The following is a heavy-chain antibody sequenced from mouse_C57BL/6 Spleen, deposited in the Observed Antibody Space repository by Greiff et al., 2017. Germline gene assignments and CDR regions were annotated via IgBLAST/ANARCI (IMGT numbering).Heavy chain of an antibody. V-gene: IGHV1-74*01. Sequence: QVQLQQPGAELVKPGASVKVSCKASGYTFTSYWMHWVKQRPGQGLEWIGRIHPSDSDTNYHPKFKGKATLTVDKSSSTAYMQLSSLTSEDSSVYYCAINYSNYVNYAMDYWGQGTSVTVSS. D-gene: IGHD2-5*01. J-gene: IGHJ4*01. CDR2: IHPSDSDT. CDR3: AINYSNYVNYAMDY. CDR1: GYTFTSYW.